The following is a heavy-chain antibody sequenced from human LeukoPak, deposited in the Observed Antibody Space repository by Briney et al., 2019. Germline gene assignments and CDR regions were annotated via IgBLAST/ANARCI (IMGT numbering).Heavy chain of an antibody. V-gene: IGHV1-2*04. CDR2: INPNSGGT. J-gene: IGHJ4*02. CDR1: GYTFTCYY. Sequence: GASVKVSCKASGYTFTCYYMHWVRQAPGQGLEWMGWINPNSGGTNYAQKFQGWVTMTRDTSISTAYMELSRLRSDDTAVYYCVRGLRWLQFGEFDYWGQGTLVTVSS. D-gene: IGHD5-24*01. CDR3: VRGLRWLQFGEFDY.